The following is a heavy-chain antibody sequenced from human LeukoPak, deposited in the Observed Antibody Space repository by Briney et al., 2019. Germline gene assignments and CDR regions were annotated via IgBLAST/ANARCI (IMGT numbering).Heavy chain of an antibody. Sequence: TGGSLRLSCAASGFYFDEYAMNWVRQAPGKGLEWGSGISWDSDSVGYAESVKGRFTISRNKSKNSLYLQMNSLRAEDTALYSCAKDSGTLSYYDYWGQGTLVTVSS. CDR2: ISWDSDSV. J-gene: IGHJ4*02. CDR3: AKDSGTLSYYDY. V-gene: IGHV3-9*01. CDR1: GFYFDEYA. D-gene: IGHD1-26*01.